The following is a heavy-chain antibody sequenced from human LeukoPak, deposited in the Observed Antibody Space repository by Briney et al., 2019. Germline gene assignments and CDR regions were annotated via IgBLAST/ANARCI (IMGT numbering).Heavy chain of an antibody. CDR1: GYTFTGYY. V-gene: IGHV1-2*02. J-gene: IGHJ4*02. Sequence: ASVKVSCKASGYTFTGYYMHWVRQAPGQGLEWMGWINPNSGGTNYAQKFQGRVTMTRDTSISTAYMELSRLRSDDTAVYYCARDAGGAAAGLGPKGGEDYWGQGALVTVS. CDR3: ARDAGGAAAGLGPKGGEDY. CDR2: INPNSGGT. D-gene: IGHD6-13*01.